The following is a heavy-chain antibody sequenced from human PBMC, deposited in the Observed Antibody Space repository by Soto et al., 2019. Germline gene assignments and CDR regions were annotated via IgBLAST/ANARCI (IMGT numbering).Heavy chain of an antibody. CDR3: ARAPHYDFWSGYRNNWFDP. Sequence: PSETMAITSIVSSGTISIGDYSWSWKNKPPGKGLEWIGYIYYSGSTYYNPPLKSRVTISVDTSKNQFSLKLSSVTAADTAVYYCARAPHYDFWSGYRNNWFDPWGQGTLVTVSS. CDR2: IYYSGST. J-gene: IGHJ5*02. D-gene: IGHD3-3*01. V-gene: IGHV4-30-4*01. CDR1: SGTISIGDYS.